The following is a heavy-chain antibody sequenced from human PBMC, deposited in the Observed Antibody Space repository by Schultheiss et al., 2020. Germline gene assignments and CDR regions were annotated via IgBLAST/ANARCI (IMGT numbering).Heavy chain of an antibody. CDR1: GYTFTSYG. CDR2: IIPIFGTA. V-gene: IGHV1-69*06. Sequence: SVKVSCKASGYTFTSYGISWVRQAPGQGLEWMGGIIPIFGTANYAQKFQGRVTITADKSTSTAYMELRSLRSEDTAVYYCAAPEWFGELWPPYYGMDVWGQGTTVTVSS. D-gene: IGHD3-10*01. CDR3: AAPEWFGELWPPYYGMDV. J-gene: IGHJ6*02.